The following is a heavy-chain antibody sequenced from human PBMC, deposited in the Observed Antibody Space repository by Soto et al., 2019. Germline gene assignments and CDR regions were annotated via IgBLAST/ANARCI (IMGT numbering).Heavy chain of an antibody. V-gene: IGHV3-30*18. CDR3: LKDMGYCSGGSCYWGAYFYYYMEV. CDR2: ILFDGSDN. J-gene: IGHJ6*03. Sequence: QVQLVKSGGGVVQPGGSLRLSCTASGFSFNNYGMHWVRQAPGKGLEWVAVILFDGSDNWYADSVKGRLTISRDNSKNTRYLHINSLAAEDTGVYNCLKDMGYCSGGSCYWGAYFYYYMEVWVTGTTVTVSS. D-gene: IGHD2-15*01. CDR1: GFSFNNYG.